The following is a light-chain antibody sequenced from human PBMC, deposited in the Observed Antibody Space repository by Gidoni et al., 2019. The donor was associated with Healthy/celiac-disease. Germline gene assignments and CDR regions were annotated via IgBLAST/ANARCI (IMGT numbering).Light chain of an antibody. V-gene: IGLV1-40*01. J-gene: IGLJ2*01. CDR2: GNS. Sequence: HSVLTQPPSVSGAPGQRVTISCTGSSSNIGAGYDVYWYQQLPGTAPKLLIYGNSNRPSGVPDRFSGSKSGTSASLAITGLQAEDEADYYCQSYDSSLSAVVFGGGTKLTVL. CDR1: SSNIGAGYD. CDR3: QSYDSSLSAVV.